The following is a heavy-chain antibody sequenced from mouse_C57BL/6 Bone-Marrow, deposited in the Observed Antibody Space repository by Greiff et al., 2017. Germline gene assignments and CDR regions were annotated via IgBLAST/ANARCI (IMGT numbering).Heavy chain of an antibody. V-gene: IGHV1-55*01. CDR1: GYTFTSYW. J-gene: IGHJ1*03. Sequence: QVQLQQPGAELVKPGASVKMSCKASGYTFTSYWITWVKQRPGQGLEWIGDIYPGSGSTNYIEKFKSKATLTVDTSSSTAYMQLSSLTSEDSAVDYCAREGTTVDWYFDVWGTGTTVTVSS. D-gene: IGHD1-1*01. CDR3: AREGTTVDWYFDV. CDR2: IYPGSGST.